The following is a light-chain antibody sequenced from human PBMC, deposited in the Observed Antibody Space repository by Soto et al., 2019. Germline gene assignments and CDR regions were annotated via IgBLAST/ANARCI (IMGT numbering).Light chain of an antibody. CDR1: QSVLYSSNNKNY. CDR2: WAS. CDR3: QQYYSTPWT. V-gene: IGKV4-1*01. J-gene: IGKJ1*01. Sequence: DIVMTQSPDSLAVSLGERATINCKSSQSVLYSSNNKNYLAWYQQKPGQPPQLLIYWASTRESGVPDRFSGSGSGTDFNLPVRSLQAEDVAVYYCQQYYSTPWTFGQGTKVEIK.